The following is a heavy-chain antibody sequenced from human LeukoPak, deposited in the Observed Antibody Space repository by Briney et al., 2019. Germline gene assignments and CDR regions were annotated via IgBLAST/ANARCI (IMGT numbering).Heavy chain of an antibody. CDR1: GFTFSDYY. J-gene: IGHJ4*02. V-gene: IGHV3-30*03. Sequence: GGSLRLSYAASGFTFSDYYMSWVRQAPGKGLEWVAVISYDGSNKYYADSVKGRFTISRDNSKNTLYLQMNSLRAEDTAVYYCARDRVSGPYGAIDYWGQGTLVTVSS. CDR2: ISYDGSNK. CDR3: ARDRVSGPYGAIDY. D-gene: IGHD6-19*01.